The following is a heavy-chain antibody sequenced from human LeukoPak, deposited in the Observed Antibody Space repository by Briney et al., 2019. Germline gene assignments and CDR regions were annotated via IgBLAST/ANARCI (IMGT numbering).Heavy chain of an antibody. CDR3: ASGSGAFDI. CDR1: GSSISSYY. CDR2: IYYSGST. J-gene: IGHJ3*02. D-gene: IGHD3-3*01. Sequence: SETLSLTCTVSGSSISSYYWSWIRQPPGKGLEWIGYIYYSGSTNYNPSLKSRVTISVDTSKNQFSLKLSSVTAADTAVYYCASGSGAFDIWGQGTMVTVSS. V-gene: IGHV4-59*12.